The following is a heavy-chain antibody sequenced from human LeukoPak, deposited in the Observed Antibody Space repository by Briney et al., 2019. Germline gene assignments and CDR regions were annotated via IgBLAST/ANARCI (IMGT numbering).Heavy chain of an antibody. Sequence: GGSLRLSCAASGFTFSSYAMSWVRQAPGKGLEWVSAISGSGGSTYYADSVKGRFTISRDNSKNTLYLQMNSLRAEDTAVYYSAKSPSMLAVLHSECWRQGTGVTVPP. CDR3: AKSPSMLAVLHSEC. CDR2: ISGSGGST. CDR1: GFTFSSYA. D-gene: IGHD3-22*01. V-gene: IGHV3-23*01. J-gene: IGHJ4*02.